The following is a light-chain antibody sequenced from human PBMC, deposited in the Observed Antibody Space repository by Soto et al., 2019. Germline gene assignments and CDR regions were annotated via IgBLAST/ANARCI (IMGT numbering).Light chain of an antibody. Sequence: DIQLTQSPSSLSASVGDRVTITCRASQGISSYVNWYRQKPGQVPKLLIYSASNLQSGVPSRFSGSGSGTDFTLTISSLQPEDVATYYGQLTYTAPPYTFGQGTKLEIK. CDR2: SAS. J-gene: IGKJ2*01. CDR1: QGISSY. CDR3: QLTYTAPPYT. V-gene: IGKV1-27*01.